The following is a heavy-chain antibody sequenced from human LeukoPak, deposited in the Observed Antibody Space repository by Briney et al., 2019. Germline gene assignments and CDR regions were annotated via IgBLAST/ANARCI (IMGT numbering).Heavy chain of an antibody. CDR3: AKATGYLL. Sequence: GGSLRLSCAASGFTFSSYAMSWVRQAPGKGLEWVSTISNSDGSTYYADSVKGRLSISRDNAENTLYLQMNSLRADDTAVYYCAKATGYLLWGQGTLVTVSS. CDR1: GFTFSSYA. V-gene: IGHV3-23*01. CDR2: ISNSDGST. J-gene: IGHJ4*02. D-gene: IGHD1-14*01.